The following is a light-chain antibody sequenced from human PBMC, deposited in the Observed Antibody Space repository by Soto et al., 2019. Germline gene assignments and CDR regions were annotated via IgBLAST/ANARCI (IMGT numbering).Light chain of an antibody. CDR3: NSYTGTSAVV. CDR2: NVS. J-gene: IGLJ1*01. V-gene: IGLV2-14*01. CDR1: SSDVGSYKY. Sequence: QSVLTQPASVSGSPGQSITISCTGTSSDVGSYKYVSWYQQHPGQAPKLMIYNVSNRPSGVSDRFSGSKSGNTASLTISGLQAEDEADYYCNSYTGTSAVVFGTGTKVTVL.